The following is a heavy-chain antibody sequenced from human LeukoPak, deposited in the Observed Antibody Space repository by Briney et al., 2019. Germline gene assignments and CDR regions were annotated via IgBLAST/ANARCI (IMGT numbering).Heavy chain of an antibody. V-gene: IGHV4-30-2*01. CDR1: GGSISSGGYY. Sequence: SETLSLTCTVSGGSISSGGYYWSWIRQPPGKGLEWIGYIYHSGSTYYNPSLKSRVTISVDRSKNQFSLKLSSVTAADTAVYYCARASTTVVSPGHDYWGQGTLVTVSS. D-gene: IGHD4-23*01. CDR3: ARASTTVVSPGHDY. CDR2: IYHSGST. J-gene: IGHJ4*02.